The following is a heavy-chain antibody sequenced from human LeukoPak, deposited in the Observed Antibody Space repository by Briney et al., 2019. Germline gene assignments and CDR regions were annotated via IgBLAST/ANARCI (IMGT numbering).Heavy chain of an antibody. Sequence: GGSLRLSCAASGFTFSDYYMSWIRQAPGKGLEWVSYISSSGSTIYYADSVKGRFTISRDNAKNSLYLQMNSLRAEDTAVYYCARDLSGVTGYTYGRGIDYWGQGTLVTVSS. D-gene: IGHD5-18*01. CDR1: GFTFSDYY. CDR3: ARDLSGVTGYTYGRGIDY. CDR2: ISSSGSTI. V-gene: IGHV3-11*04. J-gene: IGHJ4*02.